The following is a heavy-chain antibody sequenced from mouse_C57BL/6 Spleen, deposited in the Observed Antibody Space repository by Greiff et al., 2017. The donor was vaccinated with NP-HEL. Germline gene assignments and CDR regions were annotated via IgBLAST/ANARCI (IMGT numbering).Heavy chain of an antibody. CDR2: IDPYDSET. Sequence: QVQLQQPGAELVKPGASVKLSCKASGYTFTSYWMHWVKQRPGQGLEWIGNIDPYDSETHYNQKFKDKATLTVDKSSSTAYMQLSSLTSEDSAVYYCAREEDYGDSAMDYWGQGTSVTVSS. D-gene: IGHD2-13*01. J-gene: IGHJ4*01. CDR1: GYTFTSYW. CDR3: AREEDYGDSAMDY. V-gene: IGHV1-52*01.